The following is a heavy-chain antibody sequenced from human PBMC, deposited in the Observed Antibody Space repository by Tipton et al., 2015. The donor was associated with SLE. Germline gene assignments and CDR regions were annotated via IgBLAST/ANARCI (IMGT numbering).Heavy chain of an antibody. D-gene: IGHD6-6*01. CDR3: AREGYSSSSVYYYMDV. CDR2: IYTSGST. J-gene: IGHJ6*03. Sequence: LRLSCTVSGGSISSGSYYWSWIRQPAGKGLEWIGRIYTSGSTNYNPSLKSRVTISVDTSKTQFSLKLGSVTAADTAVYYCAREGYSSSSVYYYMDVWGKGTTVTVSS. CDR1: GGSISSGSYY. V-gene: IGHV4-61*02.